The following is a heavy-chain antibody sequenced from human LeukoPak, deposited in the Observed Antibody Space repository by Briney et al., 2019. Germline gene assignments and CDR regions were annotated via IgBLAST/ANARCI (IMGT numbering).Heavy chain of an antibody. CDR1: GFTVSSNY. J-gene: IGHJ4*02. Sequence: PGGSLRLSCAASGFTVSSNYMSWDRQAPGKGLEWVSVIYSGGSTYYADSVKGRLTISRDNSKNTLYLQMNSLRAEDTAVYYCARVSGYSYGPFDYWGQGTLVTVSS. V-gene: IGHV3-66*01. CDR3: ARVSGYSYGPFDY. D-gene: IGHD5-18*01. CDR2: IYSGGST.